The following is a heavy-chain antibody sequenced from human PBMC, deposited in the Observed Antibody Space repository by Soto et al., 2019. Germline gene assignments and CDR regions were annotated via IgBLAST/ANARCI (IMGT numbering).Heavy chain of an antibody. CDR2: IIAILGIA. CDR1: GGTFSSYT. V-gene: IGHV1-69*02. D-gene: IGHD1-1*01. Sequence: QVQLVQSGAEVKKPGSSVKVSCKASGGTFSSYTISWVRQAPGQGLEWMGRIIAILGIANYAQKFQGRVTITADKSTSTAYIELSSLRSEDTAVDYCATTGTTFDYWGQGTLVTVSS. J-gene: IGHJ4*02. CDR3: ATTGTTFDY.